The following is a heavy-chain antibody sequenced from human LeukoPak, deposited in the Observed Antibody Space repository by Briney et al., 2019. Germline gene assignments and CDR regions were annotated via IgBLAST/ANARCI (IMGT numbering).Heavy chain of an antibody. D-gene: IGHD3-3*01. V-gene: IGHV3-48*01. CDR2: ISSSSSTI. CDR3: AREVTIFAAHVALDI. Sequence: GGSLRFSCAASGFIVSSNYMSWVRQAPGKGLEWVSYISSSSSTIYYADSVKGRFTISRDNAKNSLYLQMNSLRAEDTAVYYCAREVTIFAAHVALDIWGQGTMVTVSS. CDR1: GFIVSSNY. J-gene: IGHJ3*02.